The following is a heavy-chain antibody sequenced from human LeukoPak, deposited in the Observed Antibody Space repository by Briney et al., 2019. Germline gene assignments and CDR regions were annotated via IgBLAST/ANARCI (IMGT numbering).Heavy chain of an antibody. CDR1: GGSFSDYY. J-gene: IGHJ4*02. V-gene: IGHV4-34*01. CDR2: IHHSGST. D-gene: IGHD6-13*01. Sequence: LRLSCAVYGGSFSDYYWSWIRQPPEKGLEWIGEIHHSGSTNYNPSLKSRVTISVDTSKNQFSLKLSSVTATDTAVYYCAGARGSWYTYWGQGTLVTVSS. CDR3: AGARGSWYTY.